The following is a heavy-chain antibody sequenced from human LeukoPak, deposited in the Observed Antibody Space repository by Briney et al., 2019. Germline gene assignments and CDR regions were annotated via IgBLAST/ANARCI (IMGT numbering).Heavy chain of an antibody. Sequence: GGSLRLSCAASDFTVGSNYMTWVRQAPGKGLEWVSVIYSGGKTFYADSVKGRFTNSRDDSKNTMYLQMNSLRAEDTDIYYCARDGDDTTNWWGQGTLVTVSS. V-gene: IGHV3-53*01. J-gene: IGHJ4*02. CDR3: ARDGDDTTNW. CDR2: IYSGGKT. CDR1: DFTVGSNY. D-gene: IGHD2-8*01.